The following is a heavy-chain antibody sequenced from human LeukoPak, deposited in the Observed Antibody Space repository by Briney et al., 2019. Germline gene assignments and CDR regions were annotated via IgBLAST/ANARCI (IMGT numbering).Heavy chain of an antibody. CDR1: GYSFPSDW. V-gene: IGHV5-51*01. Sequence: GESLKISCKGSGYSFPSDWIGWVRQMPGKGLEWMGSIYPGDSDTTYNPSFQGQVTISADKSITTAYLQWSSLKASDTAMYYCARRYCGGGSCYSALDYWGQGTLVTVSS. CDR2: IYPGDSDT. CDR3: ARRYCGGGSCYSALDY. D-gene: IGHD2-15*01. J-gene: IGHJ4*02.